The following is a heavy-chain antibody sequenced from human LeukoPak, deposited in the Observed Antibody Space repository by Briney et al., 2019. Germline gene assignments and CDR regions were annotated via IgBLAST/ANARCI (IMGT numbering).Heavy chain of an antibody. Sequence: SETLSLTCTVSGGSISSYYWSWIRQPPGKGLEWIGEINHSGSTNYNPSLKSRVTISVDTSKNQFSLKLSSVTAADTAVYYCARVGTTVTASNWFDPWGQGTLVTVSS. CDR2: INHSGST. J-gene: IGHJ5*02. D-gene: IGHD4-17*01. CDR1: GGSISSYY. CDR3: ARVGTTVTASNWFDP. V-gene: IGHV4-34*01.